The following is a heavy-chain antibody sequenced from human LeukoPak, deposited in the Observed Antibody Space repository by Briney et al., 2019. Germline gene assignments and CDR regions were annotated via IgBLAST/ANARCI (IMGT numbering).Heavy chain of an antibody. D-gene: IGHD4-17*01. CDR3: AKGSHYGDLLFEY. J-gene: IGHJ4*02. CDR2: LSGSADRT. V-gene: IGHV3-23*01. CDR1: GFTFSNYA. Sequence: GGSLRLSCAASGFTFSNYAMSWVRQAPEKGLGWVSALSGSADRTYYADSVKGRFTISRDNSKHTVYLQMNSLRAEDTAVYYCAKGSHYGDLLFEYWGQGTLVTVSS.